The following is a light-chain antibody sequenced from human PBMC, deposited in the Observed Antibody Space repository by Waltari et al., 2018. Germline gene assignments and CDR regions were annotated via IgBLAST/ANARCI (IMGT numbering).Light chain of an antibody. V-gene: IGKV1-5*03. CDR2: KAS. CDR3: QQYTIYPLT. Sequence: DVQMTQSPATLSASVGERVTITCRASQSITDWLAWYQQKPGKAPKLLIYKASTLESGVPSRFIGTRSGTEFTLTISNLQPDDFATYYCQQYTIYPLTFGGGTKVAI. J-gene: IGKJ4*01. CDR1: QSITDW.